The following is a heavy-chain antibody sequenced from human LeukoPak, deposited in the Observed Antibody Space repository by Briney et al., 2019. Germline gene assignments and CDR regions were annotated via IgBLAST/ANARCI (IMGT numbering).Heavy chain of an antibody. CDR3: ARHARADQDIVVVVASNFDY. V-gene: IGHV4-34*01. J-gene: IGHJ4*02. CDR2: INHSGST. D-gene: IGHD2-15*01. CDR1: GGSFSGYY. Sequence: SETLSLTCAVYGGSFSGYYWSWIRQPPGKGLEWIGEINHSGSTNYNPSLKSRVTISVDTSKNQFSLRLSSVTAADTAVYYCARHARADQDIVVVVASNFDYWGQGTLVTVSS.